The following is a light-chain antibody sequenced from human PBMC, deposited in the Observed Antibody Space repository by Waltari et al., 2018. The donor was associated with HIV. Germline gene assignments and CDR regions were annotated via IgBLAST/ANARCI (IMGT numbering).Light chain of an antibody. CDR3: QQRSNWPPLT. J-gene: IGKJ4*01. V-gene: IGKV3-11*02. Sequence: EVVLTQSPATLSLSPGETATLSCSASQSVSSDLAWYQQKAGQAPRLLIYDASNRATGIPARFSGSGSGRDFTLTISSLEPEDFAVYYCQQRSNWPPLTFGGGTKVEVK. CDR2: DAS. CDR1: QSVSSD.